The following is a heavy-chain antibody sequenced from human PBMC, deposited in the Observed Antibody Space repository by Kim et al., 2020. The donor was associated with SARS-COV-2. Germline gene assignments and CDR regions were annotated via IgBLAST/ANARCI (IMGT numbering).Heavy chain of an antibody. D-gene: IGHD2-2*01. J-gene: IGHJ4*02. CDR1: GFSFSSYW. CDR2: LNGDGSST. V-gene: IGHV3-74*01. Sequence: GGSLRLSCAASGFSFSSYWMHWVRQAPGKGLVWVSRLNGDGSSTSYADSVKGRFTASRDNAKNTLYLQMNSLRVEDTAVYYCARGPSRDGHLNDYWGQGTLVTVSS. CDR3: ARGPSRDGHLNDY.